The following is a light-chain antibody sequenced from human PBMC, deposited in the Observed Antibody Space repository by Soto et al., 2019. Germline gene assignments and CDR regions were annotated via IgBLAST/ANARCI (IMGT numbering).Light chain of an antibody. J-gene: IGKJ1*01. Sequence: DIQMTHSPSTLSAFVWDRVTITFRASQSVGRLLAWYQQRPGEAPKVLIWDASTLRRGVPSRFRGSGSGTEFTLTISSLEPEDFATYYCQQYRGYSTWTFGQGTKVDIK. CDR1: QSVGRL. V-gene: IGKV1-5*01. CDR3: QQYRGYSTWT. CDR2: DAS.